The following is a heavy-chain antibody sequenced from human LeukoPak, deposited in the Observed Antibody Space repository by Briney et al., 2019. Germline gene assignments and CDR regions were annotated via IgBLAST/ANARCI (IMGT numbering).Heavy chain of an antibody. J-gene: IGHJ4*02. CDR2: ISTDGYTT. Sequence: SLRLSCAGSGFIFKDYVIHWARQAPGKGLVWVSRISTDGYTTDYADFVQGRFTASRDNTKNTWSLEMNSLRAEDTAVYYCVVGGSPGYWGQGTLVTVSS. D-gene: IGHD2-15*01. V-gene: IGHV3-74*01. CDR3: VVGGSPGY. CDR1: GFIFKDYV.